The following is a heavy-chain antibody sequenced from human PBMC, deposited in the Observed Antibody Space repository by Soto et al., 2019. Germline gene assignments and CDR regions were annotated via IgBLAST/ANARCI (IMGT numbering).Heavy chain of an antibody. Sequence: QPGGSLRLSCAASGFTFSSYAMSWVRQAPGKGLERVSAISGSGGSTYYADSVKGRFTISRDNSKNTLYLQINSLRAEDTAVYYCAKDRFSYYYYYMDVWGKGTTVTVSS. D-gene: IGHD3-10*01. J-gene: IGHJ6*03. V-gene: IGHV3-23*01. CDR3: AKDRFSYYYYYMDV. CDR1: GFTFSSYA. CDR2: ISGSGGST.